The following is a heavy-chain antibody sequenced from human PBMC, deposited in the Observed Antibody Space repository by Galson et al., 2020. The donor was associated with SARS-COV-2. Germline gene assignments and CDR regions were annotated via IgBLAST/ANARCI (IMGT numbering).Heavy chain of an antibody. V-gene: IGHV3-7*01. CDR1: GFTFSSYW. Sequence: QLGESLKISCAASGFTFSSYWMSWVRQAPGKGLEWVANIKQDGSEKYYVDSVKGRFTISRDNAKNSLYLQMNSLRAEDTAVYYCARAPYDFWSGYYKDYYYYMDVWGKGTTVTVSS. D-gene: IGHD3-3*01. CDR3: ARAPYDFWSGYYKDYYYYMDV. CDR2: IKQDGSEK. J-gene: IGHJ6*03.